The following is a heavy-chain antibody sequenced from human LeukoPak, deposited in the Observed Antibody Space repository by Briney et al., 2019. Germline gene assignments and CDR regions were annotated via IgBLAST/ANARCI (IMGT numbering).Heavy chain of an antibody. Sequence: ASVKVSCKASGYTFTSYYMHWVRQAPGQGLEWMGIINPSGGSTSYAQKFQGRVTMTRDTSTSTVYMELSSLRSEDTAVYYCVRYYYDSSGYVRVDPWGQGTLVTVSS. CDR1: GYTFTSYY. CDR3: VRYYYDSSGYVRVDP. D-gene: IGHD3-22*01. CDR2: INPSGGST. V-gene: IGHV1-46*01. J-gene: IGHJ5*02.